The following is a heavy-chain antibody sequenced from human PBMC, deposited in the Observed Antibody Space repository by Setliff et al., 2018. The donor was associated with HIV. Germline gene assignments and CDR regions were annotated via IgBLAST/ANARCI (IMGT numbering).Heavy chain of an antibody. V-gene: IGHV4-39*01. D-gene: IGHD1-26*01. Sequence: PSETLSLTCTVSGGSISDSRYYWGWIRQHPGKGLEWIGNIYYRGSTYYNPSLKSRVTISVYTSKNQFSLKLSSVTAADTAVYYCARPVEMANREFDYWCQGTLVTVSS. CDR1: GGSISDSRYY. CDR2: IYYRGST. CDR3: ARPVEMANREFDY. J-gene: IGHJ4*02.